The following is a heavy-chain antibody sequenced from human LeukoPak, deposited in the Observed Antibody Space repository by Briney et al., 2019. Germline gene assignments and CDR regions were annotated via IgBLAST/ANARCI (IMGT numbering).Heavy chain of an antibody. Sequence: PGGSLRLSCAASGFTFSSYSMNWVRQAPGKGLEWVSYISSSSSTIYYADPVKGRFTISRDNAKNSLYLQMNSLRAEDTAVYYCAREGEGYSGIQSYDYWGQGTLVTVSS. J-gene: IGHJ4*02. D-gene: IGHD1-26*01. V-gene: IGHV3-48*04. CDR2: ISSSSSTI. CDR1: GFTFSSYS. CDR3: AREGEGYSGIQSYDY.